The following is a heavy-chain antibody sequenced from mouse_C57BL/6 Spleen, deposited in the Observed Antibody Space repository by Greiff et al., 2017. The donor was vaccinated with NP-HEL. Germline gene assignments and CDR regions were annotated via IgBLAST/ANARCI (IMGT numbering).Heavy chain of an antibody. J-gene: IGHJ2*01. D-gene: IGHD2-3*01. Sequence: QVQLKESGAELVKPGASVKISCKASGYAFSSYWMNWVKQRPGKGLEWIGQIYPGDGDTNYNGKFKGKATLTADKSSSTAYMQLSSLTSEDSAVYFCARSPLYDPYYFDYWGQGTTLTVSS. CDR2: IYPGDGDT. V-gene: IGHV1-80*01. CDR1: GYAFSSYW. CDR3: ARSPLYDPYYFDY.